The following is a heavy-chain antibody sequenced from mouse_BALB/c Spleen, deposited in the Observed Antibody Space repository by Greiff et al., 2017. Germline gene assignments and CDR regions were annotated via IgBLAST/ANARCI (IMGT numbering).Heavy chain of an antibody. CDR1: GFSLTSYG. V-gene: IGHV2-9*02. CDR3: ARGGYGNYRYFDV. D-gene: IGHD2-1*01. J-gene: IGHJ1*01. Sequence: VQLVESGPGLVAPSQSLSITCTVSGFSLTSYGVHWVRQPPGKGLEWLGVIWAGGSTNYNSALMSRLSISKDNSKSQVFLKMNSLQTDDTAMYYCARGGYGNYRYFDVWGAGTTVTVSS. CDR2: IWAGGST.